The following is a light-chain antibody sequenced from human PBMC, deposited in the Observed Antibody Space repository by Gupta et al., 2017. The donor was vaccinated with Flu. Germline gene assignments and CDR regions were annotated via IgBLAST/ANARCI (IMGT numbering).Light chain of an antibody. J-gene: IGKJ5*01. V-gene: IGKV3-15*01. CDR1: QSVSSN. CDR3: QQYNNWHPSIT. CDR2: GAF. Sequence: EIVMTQSPATLSVSPGGRATLSCRASQSVSSNLAWYQQKPGQAPRLLIHGAFTRATGIPARFSGSGDGTECTLTISSLQSEDFAVYYCQQYNNWHPSITFGQGTRLEIK.